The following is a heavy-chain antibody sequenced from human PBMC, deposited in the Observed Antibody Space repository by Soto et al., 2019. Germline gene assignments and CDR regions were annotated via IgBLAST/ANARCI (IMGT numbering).Heavy chain of an antibody. J-gene: IGHJ6*02. D-gene: IGHD3-3*01. CDR2: INHSGST. Sequence: SATLSLTCAVYGGSFSGYYWSWIRQPPGKGLEWIGEINHSGSTNYNPSLKSRVTISVDTSKNQFSLKLSSVTAADTAVYYCARAGRFWIRYRKGGIHVCRQGPTGT. CDR3: ARAGRFWIRYRKGGIHV. V-gene: IGHV4-34*01. CDR1: GGSFSGYY.